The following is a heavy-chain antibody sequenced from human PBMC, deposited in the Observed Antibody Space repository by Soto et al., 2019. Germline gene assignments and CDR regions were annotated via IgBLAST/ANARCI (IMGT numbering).Heavy chain of an antibody. D-gene: IGHD6-13*01. CDR3: AKDSGYSCSQREYYFDY. CDR2: INGRGDTT. CDR1: GFTFNTYA. Sequence: QPGGSLRLSCAASGFTFNTYAMSWVRQAPGKGLEWVSAINGRGDTTYYADSVKGRFIISRDNSKNTISLQMSSLRAEDTAVYYCAKDSGYSCSQREYYFDYWGQGMLVTVSS. V-gene: IGHV3-23*01. J-gene: IGHJ4*02.